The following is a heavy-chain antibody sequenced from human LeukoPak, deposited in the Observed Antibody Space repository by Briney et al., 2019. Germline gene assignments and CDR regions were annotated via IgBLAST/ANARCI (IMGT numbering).Heavy chain of an antibody. D-gene: IGHD3-16*01. CDR3: AKGGGGVLAS. Sequence: GSLRLSCAASGFTFSSYAMSWVRQAPGKGLEWVSSISGSGSSTYYADSEKGQFTISRDNSKNTLFLQMNSLKADDTAVYYCAKGGGGVLASWGQGTLVTVSS. CDR1: GFTFSSYA. J-gene: IGHJ4*02. V-gene: IGHV3-23*01. CDR2: ISGSGSST.